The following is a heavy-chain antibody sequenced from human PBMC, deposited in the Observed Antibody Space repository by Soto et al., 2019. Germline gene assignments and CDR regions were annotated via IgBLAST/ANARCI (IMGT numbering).Heavy chain of an antibody. CDR3: AKEGGLSGSYYISSSYYFDY. Sequence: QVQLVESGGGVVQPGRSLRLSCVASGFTFSSYGMHWVRQAPGKGLEWVAIISYDGSNTYYADSVKGRFTISRDNYNNALYLQMNSLRAEDTSVYYCAKEGGLSGSYYISSSYYFDYWGQGTLVTVSS. J-gene: IGHJ4*02. CDR2: ISYDGSNT. D-gene: IGHD1-26*01. V-gene: IGHV3-30*18. CDR1: GFTFSSYG.